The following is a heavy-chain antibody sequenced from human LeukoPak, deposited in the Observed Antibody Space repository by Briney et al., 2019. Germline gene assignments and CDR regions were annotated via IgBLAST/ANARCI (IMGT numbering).Heavy chain of an antibody. CDR1: GFTFSSYG. CDR2: IRYDGSNK. Sequence: PGGSLRLSCAASGFTFSSYGMHWVRQAPGKGLEWVVFIRYDGSNKYYADSVKGRFTISRDNSKNTLYLQMNSLRAEDTAVYYCAKEGGASSGPFDYWGQGTLVTASS. CDR3: AKEGGASSGPFDY. D-gene: IGHD3-22*01. J-gene: IGHJ4*02. V-gene: IGHV3-30*02.